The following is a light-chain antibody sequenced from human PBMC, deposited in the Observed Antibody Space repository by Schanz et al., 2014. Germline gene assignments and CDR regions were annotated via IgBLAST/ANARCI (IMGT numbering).Light chain of an antibody. J-gene: IGLJ2*01. V-gene: IGLV2-14*01. CDR2: DVS. Sequence: QSVLTQPASVSGSPGQSITISCTGTTSDVGGYNLVSWYLQHPGKAPRLMIYDVSSRPSGISNRFSGSKSGNTASLTISGLQAEDEGDYYCSSYTTSSTLVVFGGGTKLTVL. CDR1: TSDVGGYNL. CDR3: SSYTTSSTLVV.